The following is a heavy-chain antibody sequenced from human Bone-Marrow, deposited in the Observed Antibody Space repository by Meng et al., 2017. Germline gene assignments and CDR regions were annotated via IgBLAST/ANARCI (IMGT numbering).Heavy chain of an antibody. V-gene: IGHV1-2*02. CDR2: INPNSGGT. CDR3: ARLRRWYYYGSGSPREPEAMDV. Sequence: ASVKVSCKASGYTFTGYYMHWVRQAPGQGLEWMGWINPNSGGTNYAQKFQGRVTMTRDTSISTAYMELSRLRSDDTAVYYCARLRRWYYYGSGSPREPEAMDVWGQGTTVTVSS. CDR1: GYTFTGYY. J-gene: IGHJ6*02. D-gene: IGHD3-10*01.